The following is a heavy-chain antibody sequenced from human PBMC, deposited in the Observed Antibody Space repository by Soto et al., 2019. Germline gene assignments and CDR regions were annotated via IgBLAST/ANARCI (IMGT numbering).Heavy chain of an antibody. Sequence: HPGGSLRLSCAASGFTFSSYGMHWVRQAPGKGLEWVAAISYDGSNKYYADSVKGRFTISRDNSKNTLYLQMNSLRAEDTAVYYCAKDFGRHSIAAAGPNQPFDYWGQGTLVTVSS. V-gene: IGHV3-30*18. D-gene: IGHD6-13*01. CDR1: GFTFSSYG. J-gene: IGHJ4*02. CDR3: AKDFGRHSIAAAGPNQPFDY. CDR2: ISYDGSNK.